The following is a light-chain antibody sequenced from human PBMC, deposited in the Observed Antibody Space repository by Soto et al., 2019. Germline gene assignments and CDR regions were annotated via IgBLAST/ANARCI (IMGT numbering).Light chain of an antibody. J-gene: IGKJ5*01. CDR3: QQHNDWPT. CDR2: GAS. V-gene: IGKV3-15*01. CDR1: QSVSSN. Sequence: EIVMTQSPATLSVSPGERATLSCRASQSVSSNLAWYQQTPGQAPRLLIYGASTRATGIPARFSGSGSGTEFTLTISSLQSEDFAIYYCQQHNDWPTFGQGTRLEI.